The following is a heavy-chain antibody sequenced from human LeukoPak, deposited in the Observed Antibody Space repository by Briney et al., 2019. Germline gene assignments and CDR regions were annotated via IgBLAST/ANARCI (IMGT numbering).Heavy chain of an antibody. CDR3: ARGLGMEGGSYY. V-gene: IGHV1-8*01. D-gene: IGHD1-26*01. J-gene: IGHJ4*02. CDR1: GYTFTSYD. Sequence: EASVKVSCKASGYTFTSYDINWVRQATGQGLEWMGWMNPNSGNTGYAQKFQGRVTMTRNTSISTAYMELSSLRSEDTAVYYCARGLGMEGGSYYWGQGTLVTVSS. CDR2: MNPNSGNT.